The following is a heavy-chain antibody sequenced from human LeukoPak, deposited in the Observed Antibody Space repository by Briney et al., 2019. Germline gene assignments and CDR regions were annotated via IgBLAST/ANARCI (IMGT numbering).Heavy chain of an antibody. V-gene: IGHV1-18*01. CDR2: ISAYNGNT. D-gene: IGHD3-22*01. CDR3: ARDPFRDYYDSSGFFDY. Sequence: ASVKVSCKASGYTFTSYGISWVRQAPGQGLEWMGWISAYNGNTNYAQKLQGRVTMTTDTSTSTAYMELRSLRSDDTAVYYCARDPFRDYYDSSGFFDYWGQETLVTVSS. CDR1: GYTFTSYG. J-gene: IGHJ4*02.